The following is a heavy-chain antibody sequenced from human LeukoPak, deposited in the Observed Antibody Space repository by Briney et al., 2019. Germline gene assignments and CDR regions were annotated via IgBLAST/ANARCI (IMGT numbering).Heavy chain of an antibody. CDR2: IYNTGST. D-gene: IGHD6-13*01. CDR1: GGSISSNY. J-gene: IGHJ5*02. V-gene: IGHV4-4*07. CDR3: VRAKISAAGVWLFDP. Sequence: SETLSLACTVSGGSISSNYWNWIRQPAGKGLEWIGRIYNTGSTNYNPSLESRVTMSVGTSKNQFSLKLSSVTAADTAVYYCVRAKISAAGVWLFDPWGQGTLITVSS.